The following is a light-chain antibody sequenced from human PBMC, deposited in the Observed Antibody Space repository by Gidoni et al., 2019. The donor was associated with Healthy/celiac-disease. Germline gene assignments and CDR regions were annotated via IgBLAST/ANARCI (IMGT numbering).Light chain of an antibody. CDR2: RTN. J-gene: IGLJ3*02. Sequence: QSVLTQPPSASGTPGQRVTISCSGSSSNIGSNSVYWYQQHPGPPPKLPIYRTNQRPSGVPDRFSGSKSGISASLAISGLRSNVEADDYCASWDDSLIVCGGWTKLTVL. CDR3: ASWDDSLIV. CDR1: SSNIGSNS. V-gene: IGLV1-47*01.